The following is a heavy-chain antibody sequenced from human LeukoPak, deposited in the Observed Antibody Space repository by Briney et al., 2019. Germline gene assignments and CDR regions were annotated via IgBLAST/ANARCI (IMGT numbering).Heavy chain of an antibody. V-gene: IGHV4-38-2*02. CDR1: GYSISSGYY. J-gene: IGHJ4*02. CDR3: ASDDPPDEYSSGWGVDY. D-gene: IGHD6-19*01. Sequence: SETLSLTCTVSGYSISSGYYWGWLRQPPGKGLEWIGSIYHSGSTYYNPSLKSRVTISVDTSKNQFSLKLSSVTAADTAVYYCASDDPPDEYSSGWGVDYWGQGTLVTVSS. CDR2: IYHSGST.